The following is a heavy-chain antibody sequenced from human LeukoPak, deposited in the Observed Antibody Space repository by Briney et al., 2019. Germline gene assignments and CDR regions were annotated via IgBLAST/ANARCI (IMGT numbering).Heavy chain of an antibody. J-gene: IGHJ4*02. CDR2: IRYDGSNK. D-gene: IGHD1-26*01. V-gene: IGHV3-30*02. Sequence: PGGSLRLSCAASGFTFSSYGMHWVRQAPGKGLEWVAFIRYDGSNKYYADSVKGRFTISRDNSKNTLYLQKNSLRAEDTAVYYCAKSSVGAIADYFDYWGQGTLVTVSS. CDR1: GFTFSSYG. CDR3: AKSSVGAIADYFDY.